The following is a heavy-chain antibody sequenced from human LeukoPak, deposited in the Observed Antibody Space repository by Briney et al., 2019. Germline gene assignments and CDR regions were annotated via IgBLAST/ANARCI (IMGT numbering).Heavy chain of an antibody. V-gene: IGHV3-30*02. CDR1: GFTFSSYG. D-gene: IGHD1-14*01. CDR2: IRYDGSNK. Sequence: GGSLRLSCAASGFTFSSYGMHWVRQAPGKGLEWVAFIRYDGSNKYYADSVKGRFTISRDNSKNTLYLQMNSLRAEDTAVYYCAGATGLLYPFVYWGQGTLVTVSS. J-gene: IGHJ4*02. CDR3: AGATGLLYPFVY.